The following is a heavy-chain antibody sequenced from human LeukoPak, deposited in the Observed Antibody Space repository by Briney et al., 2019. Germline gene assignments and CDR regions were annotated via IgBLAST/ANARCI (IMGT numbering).Heavy chain of an antibody. D-gene: IGHD4-23*01. CDR3: ARDMVTPGGYYYYGMDV. Sequence: SVKVSCKASGGTFSSYAISWVRQAPGQGLEWMGRIIPILGIANYAQKFQGRVTITADKSTSTAYMELSSLRSEDTAVYYCARDMVTPGGYYYYGMDVWGQGTTVTVSS. CDR2: IIPILGIA. V-gene: IGHV1-69*04. CDR1: GGTFSSYA. J-gene: IGHJ6*02.